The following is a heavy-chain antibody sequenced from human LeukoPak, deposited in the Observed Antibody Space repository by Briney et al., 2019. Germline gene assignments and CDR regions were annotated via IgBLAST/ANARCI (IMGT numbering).Heavy chain of an antibody. D-gene: IGHD6-19*01. J-gene: IGHJ4*02. V-gene: IGHV3-33*06. CDR1: GFTFSGYG. CDR2: IWYDGSNK. CDR3: AKDRWVAGTVCFDY. Sequence: GGSLRLSCAASGFTFSGYGMHWVRQAPGKGLEWVAVIWYDGSNKYYADSVKGRFTISRDNSKNTLYLQMNSLRAEDTAVYYCAKDRWVAGTVCFDYWGQGTLVTVSS.